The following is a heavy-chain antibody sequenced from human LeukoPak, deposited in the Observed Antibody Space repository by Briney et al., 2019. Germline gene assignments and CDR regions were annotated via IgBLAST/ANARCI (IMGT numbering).Heavy chain of an antibody. J-gene: IGHJ4*02. D-gene: IGHD6-13*01. CDR3: AKAVGSISWSFDY. CDR1: GFTFSTYV. V-gene: IGHV3-23*01. CDR2: ISGPGDDT. Sequence: GGSLRLSCAASGFTFSTYVMIWVRQAPGKGLEWVSAISGPGDDTYYADSVKGRFTISRDNSNSTLYLQMDSLRGDDAAVYYCAKAVGSISWSFDYWGQGTLVTVSS.